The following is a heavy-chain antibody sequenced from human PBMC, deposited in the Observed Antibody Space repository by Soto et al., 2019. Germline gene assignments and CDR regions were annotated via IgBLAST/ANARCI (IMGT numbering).Heavy chain of an antibody. CDR1: GFTFSSYA. CDR2: ISGSGGST. Sequence: GGSLRLSCAASGFTFSSYAMSWVRQAPGKGLEWVSAISGSGGSTYYADSVKDRFTISRDNSKNTLYLQINSLRAEDTAVYYCAKEFLLGSPRFTYDYDLDAWGLGTTVTVSS. J-gene: IGHJ6*02. CDR3: AKEFLLGSPRFTYDYDLDA. V-gene: IGHV3-23*01. D-gene: IGHD3-16*01.